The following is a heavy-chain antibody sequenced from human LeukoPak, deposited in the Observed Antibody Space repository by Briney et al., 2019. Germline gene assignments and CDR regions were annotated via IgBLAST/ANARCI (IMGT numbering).Heavy chain of an antibody. J-gene: IGHJ4*02. Sequence: GGSLRLSRAASGFTFSSYAMSWVRQAPGKELEWVSAISGSGGSTYYADSVKGRFTISRDNSKNTLYLQMNSLRAEDTAVYYCAKADILTGYGYFDYWGQGTLVTVSS. CDR1: GFTFSSYA. D-gene: IGHD3-9*01. CDR2: ISGSGGST. CDR3: AKADILTGYGYFDY. V-gene: IGHV3-23*01.